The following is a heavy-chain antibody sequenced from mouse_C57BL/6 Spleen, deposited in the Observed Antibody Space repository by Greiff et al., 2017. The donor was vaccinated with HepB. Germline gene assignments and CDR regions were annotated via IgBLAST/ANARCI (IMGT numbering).Heavy chain of an antibody. CDR1: GYTFTSYD. V-gene: IGHV1-85*01. CDR2: IYPRDGST. CDR3: ASSRAMDY. J-gene: IGHJ4*01. Sequence: QVQLKESGPELVKPGASVKLSCKASGYTFTSYDINWVKQRPGQGLEWIGWIYPRDGSTKYNEKFKGKATLTVDTSSSTAYMELHSLTSEDSAVYFCASSRAMDYWGQGTSVTVSS.